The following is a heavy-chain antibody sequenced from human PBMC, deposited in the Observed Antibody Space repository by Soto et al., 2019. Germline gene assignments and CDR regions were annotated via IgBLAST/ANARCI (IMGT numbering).Heavy chain of an antibody. CDR1: GFTFSTYG. V-gene: IGHV3-23*01. J-gene: IGHJ4*02. Sequence: RLGGSLRLSCAASGFTFSTYGMSWARQAPGKGLEWVSAMSASGDHTYYADSVRGRFTISRDNSKNKLYLQMDSLRVEDTALYYCASSGRYFAVDSWGQGTLVTVSS. CDR3: ASSGRYFAVDS. CDR2: MSASGDHT. D-gene: IGHD1-26*01.